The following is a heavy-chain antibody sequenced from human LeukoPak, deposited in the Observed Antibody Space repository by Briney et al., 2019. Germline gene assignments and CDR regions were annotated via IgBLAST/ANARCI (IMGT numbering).Heavy chain of an antibody. CDR2: ISASGDNT. V-gene: IGHV3-23*01. CDR3: ARRAGAYSHPYDY. J-gene: IGHJ4*02. D-gene: IGHD4-17*01. CDR1: GFTFSSYG. Sequence: GGTLRLSCAGSGFTFSSYGMRWVRQASGKGLEWVSTISASGDNTHYSDSVKGRFTISRDNSKNTLYLQMNSLRAEDTAVYYCARRAGAYSHPYDYWGQGTLVTVSS.